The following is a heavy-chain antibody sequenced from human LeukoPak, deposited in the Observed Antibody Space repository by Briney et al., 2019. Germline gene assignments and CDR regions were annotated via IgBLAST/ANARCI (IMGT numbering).Heavy chain of an antibody. V-gene: IGHV4-59*01. CDR1: GGSISSYY. D-gene: IGHD1-14*01. CDR3: ARGITGPNWFDP. J-gene: IGHJ5*02. Sequence: SETLSLTCTVSGGSISSYYWSWIRQPPGKGLEWIGYIYYSGSTNYNPSLKSRVTISVDTSKNQFSLKLSSVTAADMAVYYYARGITGPNWFDPWGQGTLVTVSS. CDR2: IYYSGST.